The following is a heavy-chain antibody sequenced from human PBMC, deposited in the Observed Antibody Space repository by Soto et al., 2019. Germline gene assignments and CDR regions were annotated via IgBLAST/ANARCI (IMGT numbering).Heavy chain of an antibody. CDR1: GYTFTSYY. D-gene: IGHD6-6*01. Sequence: QVQLVQSGAEVKKPGASVKVSCKASGYTFTSYYMHWVRQAPGQGLEWMGIINPSGGSTSYAQKYQGRVTMTRDTSTSTVYMELSSLRSEDTAVYYCARDKSEYSSSNWFDPWGQGTLVTVSS. V-gene: IGHV1-46*03. CDR2: INPSGGST. CDR3: ARDKSEYSSSNWFDP. J-gene: IGHJ5*02.